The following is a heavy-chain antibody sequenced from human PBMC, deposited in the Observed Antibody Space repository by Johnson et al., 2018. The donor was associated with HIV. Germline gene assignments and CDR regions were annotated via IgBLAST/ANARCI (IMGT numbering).Heavy chain of an antibody. CDR2: IRYDGSNK. Sequence: VQLVESGGGLVQPGGSLRLSCAASGFTVSRDYMSWVRQAPGKGLEWVAFIRYDGSNKYYADSVKGRFTISRDNSQHTQYLQINSLRAEDQVVYYCAREGSYYYDSSGYEYPGADAFDIWGQGTMVTVSS. V-gene: IGHV3-30*02. CDR1: GFTVSRDY. CDR3: AREGSYYYDSSGYEYPGADAFDI. D-gene: IGHD3-22*01. J-gene: IGHJ3*02.